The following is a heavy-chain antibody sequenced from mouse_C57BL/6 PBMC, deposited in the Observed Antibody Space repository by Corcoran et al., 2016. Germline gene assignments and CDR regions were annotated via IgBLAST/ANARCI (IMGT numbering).Heavy chain of an antibody. V-gene: IGHV1-81*01. CDR3: AREPIYYGNPYAMDY. J-gene: IGHJ4*01. CDR2: IYPRSGNT. D-gene: IGHD2-1*01. CDR1: GYTFTSYG. Sequence: QVQLQQSGAELARPGASVKLSCKASGYTFTSYGISWVKQRTGQGLEWIGEIYPRSGNTYYNEKCKGKATLTADKSSSTAYMELRSLTSEDSAGYFCAREPIYYGNPYAMDYWGQGTSVTVSS.